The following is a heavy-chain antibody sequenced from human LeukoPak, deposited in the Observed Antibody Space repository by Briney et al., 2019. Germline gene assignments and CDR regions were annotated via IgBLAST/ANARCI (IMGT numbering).Heavy chain of an antibody. V-gene: IGHV3-48*04. CDR2: ISSSSTI. Sequence: PGGSLRLSCAASGFTFSSYSMNWVRQAPGKGLEWVSYISSSSTIYYADSVKGRFTISRDNAKNSLYLQMNSLRAEDTAVYYCARGHEVDIVATRDNWFDPWGQGTLVTVSS. CDR1: GFTFSSYS. J-gene: IGHJ5*02. D-gene: IGHD5-12*01. CDR3: ARGHEVDIVATRDNWFDP.